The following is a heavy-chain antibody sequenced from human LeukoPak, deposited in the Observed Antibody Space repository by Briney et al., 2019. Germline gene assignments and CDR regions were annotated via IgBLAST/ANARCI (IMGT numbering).Heavy chain of an antibody. CDR3: AKDTGYSYGSGYYFDY. J-gene: IGHJ4*02. CDR1: GFTFSSYA. Sequence: GGSLRLSCAASGFTFSSYAMSWVRQAPGKGLEWVSGISWNSGSIGYADSVKGRFTISRDNAKNSLYLQMNSLRAEDTALYYCAKDTGYSYGSGYYFDYWGQGTLVTVSS. CDR2: ISWNSGSI. D-gene: IGHD5-18*01. V-gene: IGHV3-9*01.